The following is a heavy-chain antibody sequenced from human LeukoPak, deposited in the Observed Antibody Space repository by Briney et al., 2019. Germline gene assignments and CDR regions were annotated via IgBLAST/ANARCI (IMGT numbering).Heavy chain of an antibody. J-gene: IGHJ4*02. D-gene: IGHD6-13*01. Sequence: PSETLSLTCTVSGYSISSGYYWGWIRQPPGKVLEWIGSIYHSGSTYYNPSLKSRVTISVDTSKNQFSLKLSSVTAADTAVYYCARVLPAAANYFDYWGQGTLVTVSS. V-gene: IGHV4-38-2*02. CDR1: GYSISSGYY. CDR2: IYHSGST. CDR3: ARVLPAAANYFDY.